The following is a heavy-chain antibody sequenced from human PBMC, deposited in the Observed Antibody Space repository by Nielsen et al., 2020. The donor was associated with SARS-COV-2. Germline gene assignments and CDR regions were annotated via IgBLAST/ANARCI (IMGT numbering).Heavy chain of an antibody. CDR3: ARDTFDYYYGMDV. D-gene: IGHD3-16*01. V-gene: IGHV3-7*03. J-gene: IGHJ6*02. CDR2: IKQDGSEK. CDR1: GFTFSSYS. Sequence: GGSLRLSCAASGFTFSSYSMNWVRQAPGKGLEWVANIKQDGSEKYYVDSVKGRFTISRDNAKNSLYLQMNSLRAEDTAVYYCARDTFDYYYGMDVWGQGTTVTVSS.